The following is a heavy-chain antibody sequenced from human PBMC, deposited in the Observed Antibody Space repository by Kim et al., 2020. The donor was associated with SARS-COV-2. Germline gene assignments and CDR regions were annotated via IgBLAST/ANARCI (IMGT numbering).Heavy chain of an antibody. J-gene: IGHJ6*03. CDR1: GFTFSSYG. D-gene: IGHD5-18*01. CDR3: AKDTLDTAMGYYYYYYMDV. CDR2: ISYDGSNK. Sequence: GGSLRLSCAASGFTFSSYGMHWVRQAPGKGLEWVAVISYDGSNKYYADSVKGRFTISRDNSKNTLYLQMNSLRAEDTAVYYCAKDTLDTAMGYYYYYYMDVWGKGTTVTVSS. V-gene: IGHV3-30*18.